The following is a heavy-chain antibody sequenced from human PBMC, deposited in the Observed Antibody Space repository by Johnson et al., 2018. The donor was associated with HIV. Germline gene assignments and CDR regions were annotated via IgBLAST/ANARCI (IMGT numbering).Heavy chain of an antibody. CDR3: ARDVTKDAFDI. D-gene: IGHD4-17*01. CDR2: IYSGGST. CDR1: GFTFSSYW. Sequence: VQLVESGGGVVQPGGSLRLSCAASGFTFSSYWMHWVRQAPGKGLVWVSVIYSGGSTYYADSVKGRFTISRDNSKNTLYLQMNSLRAEDTAVYYCARDVTKDAFDIWGQGTMVTVSS. V-gene: IGHV3-66*01. J-gene: IGHJ3*02.